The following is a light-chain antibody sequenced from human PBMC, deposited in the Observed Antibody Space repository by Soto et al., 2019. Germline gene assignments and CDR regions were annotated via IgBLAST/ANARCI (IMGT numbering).Light chain of an antibody. Sequence: VVTHAQSVVVLSPCVRATMSGSASQRFSSSYLAWYQQKPGQAPRLLISGASIRASGIPDRFSGSGSGTDFTLTISRVEPADFAVYYCQRSGTSTIPFGQQTRLEIK. J-gene: IGKJ5*01. CDR1: QRFSSSY. V-gene: IGKV3-20*01. CDR2: GAS. CDR3: QRSGTSTIP.